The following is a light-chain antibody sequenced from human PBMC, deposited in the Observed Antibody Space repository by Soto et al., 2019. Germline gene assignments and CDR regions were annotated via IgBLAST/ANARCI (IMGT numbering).Light chain of an antibody. CDR3: FSYTSSGTYV. V-gene: IGLV2-14*01. CDR1: SSDVGNYKY. CDR2: EVS. J-gene: IGLJ1*01. Sequence: QSALTQPASVSGSPGQSITISCTGTSSDVGNYKYVSWYQQHPGKAPKLMIYEVSNRPSGVSNRFSGSKSGNTASLTISGLQYEDETDYYCFSYTSSGTYVFGTGTQLTVL.